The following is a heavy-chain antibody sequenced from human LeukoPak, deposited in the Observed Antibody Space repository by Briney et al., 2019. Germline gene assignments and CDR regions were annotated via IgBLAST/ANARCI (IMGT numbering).Heavy chain of an antibody. CDR1: GFTVSSNY. Sequence: GGSLRLSCAASGFTVSSNYMSWVRQAPGKGLEWVSVIYSGGSTYYADSVKGRFTISRDNSKNTLYLQMNSLRAEDTAVYYCARAPPVAPYYYDSSGYYYFDYWGQGTLVTVSS. D-gene: IGHD3-22*01. V-gene: IGHV3-53*01. J-gene: IGHJ4*02. CDR3: ARAPPVAPYYYDSSGYYYFDY. CDR2: IYSGGST.